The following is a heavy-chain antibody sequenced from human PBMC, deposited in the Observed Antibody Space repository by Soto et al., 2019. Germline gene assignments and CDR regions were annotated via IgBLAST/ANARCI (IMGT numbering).Heavy chain of an antibody. V-gene: IGHV4-31*03. CDR3: ARDLALGYCSSTSCYRYYGMDV. CDR2: IYYSGST. D-gene: IGHD2-2*02. J-gene: IGHJ6*02. CDR1: GGSISSGGYY. Sequence: SETLSLTCTVSGGSISSGGYYWSWIPQHPGKGVEWIGYIYYSGSTYYNPSLKSRVTISVDTSKNQFSLKLSSVTAADTAVYYCARDLALGYCSSTSCYRYYGMDVWGQGTTVTVSS.